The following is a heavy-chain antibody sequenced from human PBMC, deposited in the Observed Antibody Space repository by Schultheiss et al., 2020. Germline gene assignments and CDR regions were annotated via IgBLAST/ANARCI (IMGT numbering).Heavy chain of an antibody. CDR1: GGTFRSYA. CDR2: INPSGGST. CDR3: ARDGESYYYDGSGPYYFDY. D-gene: IGHD3-22*01. J-gene: IGHJ4*02. Sequence: ASVKVSCKASGGTFRSYAFSWVRQAPGQGLEWMGIINPSGGSTSYAQKFQGRVTMTTDTSTTTVYMELRSLRSDDTAVYYCARDGESYYYDGSGPYYFDYWGQGTLVTVSS. V-gene: IGHV1-46*01.